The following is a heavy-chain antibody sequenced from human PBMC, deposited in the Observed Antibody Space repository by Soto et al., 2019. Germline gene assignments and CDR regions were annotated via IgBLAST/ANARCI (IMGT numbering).Heavy chain of an antibody. CDR1: GYPFTTNG. CDR3: ARDRDYSLDY. V-gene: IGHV1-18*01. CDR2: ISANSGNT. D-gene: IGHD2-21*01. Sequence: QVKVVQSGVEVKKPGASVKVSCKTSGYPFTTNGISWVLQAPGQGLEWMGWISANSGNTNYAPKFQGRVTLSTDTSTGTAYMEMRSLTSDDSAVYYCARDRDYSLDYWGQGTLVIVSS. J-gene: IGHJ4*02.